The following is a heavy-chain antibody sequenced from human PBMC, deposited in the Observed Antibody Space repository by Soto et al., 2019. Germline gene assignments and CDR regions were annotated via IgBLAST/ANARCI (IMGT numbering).Heavy chain of an antibody. CDR3: ARGYSSSWYRGFLDY. Sequence: GGSLRLSCAASGFTFSSYGMHWVRQAPGKGLEWVAVIWYDGSNKYYADSVKGRFTISRDNSKNTLYLQMNSLRAEDTAVYYCARGYSSSWYRGFLDYWGQGTLVTVSS. J-gene: IGHJ4*02. CDR1: GFTFSSYG. V-gene: IGHV3-33*01. D-gene: IGHD6-13*01. CDR2: IWYDGSNK.